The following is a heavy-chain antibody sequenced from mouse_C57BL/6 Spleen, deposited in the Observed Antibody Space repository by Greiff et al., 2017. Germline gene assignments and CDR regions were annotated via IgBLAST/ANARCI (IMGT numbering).Heavy chain of an antibody. D-gene: IGHD1-1*02. CDR1: GYTFTDYE. J-gene: IGHJ3*01. CDR3: TGYVTWFAY. Sequence: QVHVKQSGAELVRPGASVTLSCKASGYTFTDYEMHWVKQTPVHGLEWIGAIDPETGGTAYNQKFKGKAILTTDKSSSTAYMDLRSLTSEDSAVYYGTGYVTWFAYWGQGTLVTVSA. V-gene: IGHV1-15*01. CDR2: IDPETGGT.